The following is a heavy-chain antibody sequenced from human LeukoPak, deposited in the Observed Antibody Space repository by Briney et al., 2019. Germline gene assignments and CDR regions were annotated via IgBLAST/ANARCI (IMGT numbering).Heavy chain of an antibody. CDR1: GFIFSSFE. D-gene: IGHD3-10*01. V-gene: IGHV3-48*03. Sequence: GGSLRLSCAASGFIFSSFEMSWVRQAPGKGLQWASYIDSSGNTRYYADSVKGRFTISRDNAQNSLYLQMNSLRVEDTAVYYCARSFRRYGMDVWGQGTTVTVSS. J-gene: IGHJ6*02. CDR2: IDSSGNTR. CDR3: ARSFRRYGMDV.